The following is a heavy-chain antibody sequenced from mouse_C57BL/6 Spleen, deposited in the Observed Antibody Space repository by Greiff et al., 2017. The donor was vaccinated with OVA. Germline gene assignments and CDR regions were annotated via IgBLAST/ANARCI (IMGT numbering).Heavy chain of an antibody. CDR3: ARDMGTTVVAPFAY. J-gene: IGHJ3*01. CDR2: ISDGGSYT. CDR1: GFTFSSYA. Sequence: DVQLQESGGGLVKPGGSLKLSCAASGFTFSSYAMSWVRQTPEKRLEWVATISDGGSYTYYPDNVKGRFTISRDNAKNNLYLQMSHLKSEDTAMYYCARDMGTTVVAPFAYWGQGTLVTVSA. D-gene: IGHD1-1*01. V-gene: IGHV5-4*01.